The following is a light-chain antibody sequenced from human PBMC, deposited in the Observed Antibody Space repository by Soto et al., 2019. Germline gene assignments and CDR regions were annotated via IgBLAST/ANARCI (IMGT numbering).Light chain of an antibody. V-gene: IGKV3-11*01. J-gene: IGKJ4*01. CDR2: DAS. CDR3: QQRSNWLT. Sequence: EIVLTQSPATLSLSPGERATLSCRASQSVSSYLAWYQQKPGQAPRLLIYDASNRATGIPARFSGSGSGTDFTLTTSSLEPEDFALYYCQQRSNWLTFGGGTKVEIK. CDR1: QSVSSY.